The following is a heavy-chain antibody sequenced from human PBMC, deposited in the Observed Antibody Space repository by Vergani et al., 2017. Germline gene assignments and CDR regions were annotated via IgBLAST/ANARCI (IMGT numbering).Heavy chain of an antibody. J-gene: IGHJ1*01. V-gene: IGHV5-10-1*01. CDR2: IDPSDSYT. CDR3: ARGTNYDDSSDAGYFQH. D-gene: IGHD3-22*01. CDR1: GYSFTSYW. Sequence: EVQLVQSGAEVKKPGESLRISRKGSGYSFTSYWISWVRQMPGKGLEWMGRIDPSDSYTNYSPSFQGHVTISADKSLSTAYLQWSSLKASDTAMYYCARGTNYDDSSDAGYFQHWGQGTLVTVSS.